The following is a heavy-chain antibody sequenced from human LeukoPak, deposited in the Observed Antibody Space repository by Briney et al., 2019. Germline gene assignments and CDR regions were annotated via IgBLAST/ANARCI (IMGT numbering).Heavy chain of an antibody. CDR2: MNPNSGNT. D-gene: IGHD3-3*01. CDR1: GYTFTSYD. Sequence: VSVKVSCKASGYTFTSYDINWVRQATGQGLEWMGWMNPNSGNTGYAQKFQGRVTMTRNTSISTAYMELSSLRSENTAVYYCARARVLRFLEWFPGLDPWGQGTLVTVSS. V-gene: IGHV1-8*01. CDR3: ARARVLRFLEWFPGLDP. J-gene: IGHJ5*02.